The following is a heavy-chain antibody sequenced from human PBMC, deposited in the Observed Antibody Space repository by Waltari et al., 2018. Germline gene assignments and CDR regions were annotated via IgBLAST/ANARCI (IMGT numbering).Heavy chain of an antibody. CDR1: VVPTSSATYY. CDR3: ARGGYYYTSFDS. CDR2: VYSSGST. J-gene: IGHJ4*02. D-gene: IGHD3-22*01. V-gene: IGHV4-61*02. Sequence: QVQLQESGPGLVKPSQTLSLPSPVSVVPTSSATYYWSWIRQPAGKGLEWIGRVYSSGSTNYSPSLKSRVTISVDTSKNQFSLKLSSVTAADTAVYYCARGGYYYTSFDSWGQGTLVTVSS.